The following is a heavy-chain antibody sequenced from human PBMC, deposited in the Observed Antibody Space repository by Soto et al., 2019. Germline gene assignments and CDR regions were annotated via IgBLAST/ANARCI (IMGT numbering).Heavy chain of an antibody. D-gene: IGHD2-15*01. J-gene: IGHJ4*02. CDR3: GRGICSGDNGSFLDY. CDR2: IWSDGTNQ. Sequence: QVQLVESGGGVVQPGKSLRLSCAASGFSFSSYGMHWVRQAPGKGLEWVALIWSDGTNQYSVDSVKGRFTISRDNSKSTMYLQTNSLRVEDTAVYYCGRGICSGDNGSFLDYWGQGTLVTVSS. V-gene: IGHV3-33*01. CDR1: GFSFSSYG.